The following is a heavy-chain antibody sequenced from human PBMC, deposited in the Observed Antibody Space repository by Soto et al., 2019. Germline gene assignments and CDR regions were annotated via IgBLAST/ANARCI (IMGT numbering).Heavy chain of an antibody. V-gene: IGHV3-48*03. CDR3: ARSPFLECN. CDR1: GFTFSSYE. D-gene: IGHD3-3*02. Sequence: GGSLRLSCATSGFTFSSYEMNWVRQAPGKGLEWVSYIGFSGSTKYYADSVKGRFTISRDNAKNSLFLQMNSLRVEDTAVYYCARSPFLECNWAQGTLVTVSS. J-gene: IGHJ4*02. CDR2: IGFSGSTK.